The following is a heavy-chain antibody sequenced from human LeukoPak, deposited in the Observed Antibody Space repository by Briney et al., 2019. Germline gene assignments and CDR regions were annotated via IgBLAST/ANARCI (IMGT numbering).Heavy chain of an antibody. D-gene: IGHD3-22*01. CDR2: ISRII. J-gene: IGHJ4*02. CDR1: GFTFSSYS. CDR3: ARDSDYAFDH. V-gene: IGHV3-48*01. Sequence: GGSLRLSCAASGFTFSSYSMNWVRQAPGKGLEWVSYISRIISYADSVKGRFTISRDNAKNSLYLQVNSLRPEDTAVYYCARDSDYAFDHWGQGTLVTVSS.